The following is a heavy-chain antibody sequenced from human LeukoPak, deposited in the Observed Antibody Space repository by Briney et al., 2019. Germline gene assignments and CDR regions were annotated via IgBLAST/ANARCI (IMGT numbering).Heavy chain of an antibody. CDR1: GFTFSDYA. CDR2: ISTNGGST. Sequence: PGGSLRLSCAASGFTFSDYAMHWVRQAPGKGLEYVSVISTNGGSTYYANSVKGRFTISRDNSKNTLYLQMGSLRAEDMAVYYCARGKSSYCSGGSCQHDAFDIWGQGTMVTVSS. CDR3: ARGKSSYCSGGSCQHDAFDI. V-gene: IGHV3-64*01. J-gene: IGHJ3*02. D-gene: IGHD2-15*01.